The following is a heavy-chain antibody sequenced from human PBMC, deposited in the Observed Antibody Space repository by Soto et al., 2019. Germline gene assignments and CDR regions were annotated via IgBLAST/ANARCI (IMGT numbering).Heavy chain of an antibody. D-gene: IGHD2-2*01. J-gene: IGHJ6*02. CDR3: ARDEPANIVVVPADSGPSGYNGMHA. Sequence: ASVNVSCKASGYTFTSYYMHWVRQAPGQGLEWMGIINPSGGSTSYAQKFQGRVTMTRDTSTSTVYMELSSLRSEDTAVYYCARDEPANIVVVPADSGPSGYNGMHAWGQGPTVSAP. V-gene: IGHV1-46*01. CDR1: GYTFTSYY. CDR2: INPSGGST.